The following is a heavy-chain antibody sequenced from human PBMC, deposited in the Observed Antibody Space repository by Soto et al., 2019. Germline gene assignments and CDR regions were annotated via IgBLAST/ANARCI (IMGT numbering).Heavy chain of an antibody. J-gene: IGHJ4*02. D-gene: IGHD2-15*01. CDR1: GGSISSGDYY. CDR2: IYYSGST. Sequence: SETLSLTCTVSGGSISSGDYYWSWIRQPPGKGLEWIGYIYYSGSTYYNPSLKSRVTISVDTSKNQFSLKLSSVTAADTAVYYCARGCSGGSCYASPFDYWGQGTLVTVSS. V-gene: IGHV4-30-4*01. CDR3: ARGCSGGSCYASPFDY.